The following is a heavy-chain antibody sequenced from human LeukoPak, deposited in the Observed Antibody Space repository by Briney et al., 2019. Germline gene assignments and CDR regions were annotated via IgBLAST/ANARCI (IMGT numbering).Heavy chain of an antibody. J-gene: IGHJ4*02. CDR2: INTDGSST. Sequence: PGGSLRLSCAASGFTFSSYWMHWVRQAPGMGLVWVSRINTDGSSTTYADSVKGRFTISRDNAKNTLYLQMNTLRVEDTAVYYCARASSGSHGDYWGQGTLVTVSS. CDR1: GFTFSSYW. V-gene: IGHV3-74*03. CDR3: ARASSGSHGDY. D-gene: IGHD1-26*01.